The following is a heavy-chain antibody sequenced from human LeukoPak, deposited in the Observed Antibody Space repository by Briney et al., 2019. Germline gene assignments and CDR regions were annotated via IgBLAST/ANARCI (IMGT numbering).Heavy chain of an antibody. J-gene: IGHJ3*01. V-gene: IGHV4-31*03. CDR3: ARVENWNYAFDF. Sequence: SETMALTCTVSGGSISSGGHYWSRIRQHPGKVLEWIGYIYYTGLIYYNPSLKSRPSISIDTSTNQFSLKLSSVTAADTAVYFCARVENWNYAFDFFGQGTIASLSS. CDR1: GGSISSGGHY. CDR2: IYYTGLI. D-gene: IGHD1-7*01.